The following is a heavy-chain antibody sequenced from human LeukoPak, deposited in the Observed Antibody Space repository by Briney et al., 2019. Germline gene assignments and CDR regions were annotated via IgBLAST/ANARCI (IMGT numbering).Heavy chain of an antibody. D-gene: IGHD2-2*01. V-gene: IGHV4-39*02. Sequence: SETLSLTCTVSGGSISSSSYYWGWIRQPPGKGLEWIGSIYYSGSTYYNPSLKSRVTISVDTSKNQFSLKLSSVTAADTAVYYCARDRTRLCSSTSCYSPYWFDPWGQGTLVTVSS. CDR1: GGSISSSSYY. CDR2: IYYSGST. J-gene: IGHJ5*02. CDR3: ARDRTRLCSSTSCYSPYWFDP.